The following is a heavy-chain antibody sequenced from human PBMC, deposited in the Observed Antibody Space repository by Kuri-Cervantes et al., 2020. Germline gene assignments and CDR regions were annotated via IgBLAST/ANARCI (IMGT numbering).Heavy chain of an antibody. CDR1: GGTFSSYT. V-gene: IGHV1-69*02. D-gene: IGHD3-22*01. CDR2: IIPILGIA. Sequence: KVSCKASGGTFSSYTISWVRQAPGQGLEWMGRIIPILGIANYAQKFQGRVTITADKSTSTAYMELRSLRSDDTAVYYCARVRYYYDSSGYTSDYWGQGTLVTVSS. CDR3: ARVRYYYDSSGYTSDY. J-gene: IGHJ4*02.